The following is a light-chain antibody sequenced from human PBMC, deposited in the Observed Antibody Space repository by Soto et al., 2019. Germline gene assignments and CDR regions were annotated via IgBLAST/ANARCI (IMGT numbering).Light chain of an antibody. V-gene: IGKV3-20*01. J-gene: IGKJ4*01. CDR1: QSVRSSH. Sequence: EIVLTQSPGTLCLSPGERATLSCRTTQSVRSSHLAWYQQKPGQAPRLLIYGAASRATGIPDRFSGSGSGTDFTLTISRLEPEDFAVYHCQQYSSSPLTFGGGTKVDIK. CDR3: QQYSSSPLT. CDR2: GAA.